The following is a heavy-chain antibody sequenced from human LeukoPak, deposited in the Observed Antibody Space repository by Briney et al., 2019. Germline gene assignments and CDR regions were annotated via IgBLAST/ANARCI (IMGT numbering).Heavy chain of an antibody. V-gene: IGHV4-59*01. CDR1: GGSISSYY. CDR2: IYYSGST. Sequence: PSETLSLTCTVSGGSISSYYWSWIRQPPGKGLERIGYIYYSGSTNYNPSLKSRVTISVDTSKNQFSLKLSSVTAADTAVYYCASSEYSSSSPDYWGQGTLVTVSS. D-gene: IGHD6-6*01. CDR3: ASSEYSSSSPDY. J-gene: IGHJ4*02.